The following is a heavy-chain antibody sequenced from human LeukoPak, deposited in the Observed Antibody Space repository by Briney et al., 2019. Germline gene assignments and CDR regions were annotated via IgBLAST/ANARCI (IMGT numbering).Heavy chain of an antibody. J-gene: IGHJ6*02. V-gene: IGHV3-15*01. D-gene: IGHD1-7*01. CDR3: ATDDLELRLLYYYYGMDV. CDR2: IKSKTDGGTT. Sequence: GGSLRLSCVASGFNLSTAWMSWVRQAQGKGLEWVGRIKSKTDGGTTEYAAPVKGRFSISRDDSKNTLYLQMNSLKTEDTAVYYCATDDLELRLLYYYYGMDVWGQGTTVTVSS. CDR1: GFNLSTAW.